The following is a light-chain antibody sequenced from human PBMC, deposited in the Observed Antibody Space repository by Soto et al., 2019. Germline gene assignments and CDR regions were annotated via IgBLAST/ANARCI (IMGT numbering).Light chain of an antibody. CDR2: QDS. V-gene: IGLV3-1*01. Sequence: SYELTQPPSVSVSPGQTASITCSGDKLGDKYACWYQQKPGQSPVLVIYQDSKRPSGIPERFSGSNSGNTATLTISGTQAMDEADYYCQAWDSSTRVLGTGPKV. J-gene: IGLJ1*01. CDR1: KLGDKY. CDR3: QAWDSSTRV.